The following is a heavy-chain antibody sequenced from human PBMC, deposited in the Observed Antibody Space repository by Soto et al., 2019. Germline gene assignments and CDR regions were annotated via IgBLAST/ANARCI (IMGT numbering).Heavy chain of an antibody. CDR3: AREVEFYGSGSYYLDP. Sequence: ASVKVSCEASGYTFTGYYMHWVRQAPGQGLEWMGWINPNSGGTNYAQKFQGRVTMTRDTSISTAYMELSRLRSDDTAVYYCAREVEFYGSGSYYLDPWGQGTLVTVSS. CDR2: INPNSGGT. CDR1: GYTFTGYY. J-gene: IGHJ5*02. D-gene: IGHD3-10*01. V-gene: IGHV1-2*02.